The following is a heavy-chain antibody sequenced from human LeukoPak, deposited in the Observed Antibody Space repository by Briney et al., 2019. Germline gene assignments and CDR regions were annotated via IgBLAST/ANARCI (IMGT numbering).Heavy chain of an antibody. CDR3: AKDRPNYHENNGHYYKPNGDY. V-gene: IGHV3-23*01. J-gene: IGHJ4*02. CDR1: GFTFNIYA. D-gene: IGHD3-22*01. CDR2: ITGSGTGT. Sequence: GGSLRLSCAASGFTFNIYAMSWVRQAPGKGLERVSSITGSGTGTFYADSVKDRFTISRDNSKNTLYLQMSRLRAEDTAVYYCAKDRPNYHENNGHYYKPNGDYWGQGTLVTVSS.